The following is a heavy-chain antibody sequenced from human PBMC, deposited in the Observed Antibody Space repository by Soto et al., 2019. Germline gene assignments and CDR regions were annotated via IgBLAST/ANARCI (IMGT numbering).Heavy chain of an antibody. D-gene: IGHD5-18*01. CDR3: AKDSRAIQLWYPLDY. J-gene: IGHJ4*02. CDR2: ISWNSGSI. Sequence: EVQLVESGGGLVQPGRSLRLSCAASGFTFDDYAMHWVRQAPGKGLEWVSGISWNSGSIGYADSVKSRFTISRDNAKNSLYLQMNSLRAEDTALYYCAKDSRAIQLWYPLDYWGQGTLVTVSS. CDR1: GFTFDDYA. V-gene: IGHV3-9*01.